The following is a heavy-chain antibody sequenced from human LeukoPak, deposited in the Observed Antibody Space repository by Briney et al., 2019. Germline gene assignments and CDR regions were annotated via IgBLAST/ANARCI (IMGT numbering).Heavy chain of an antibody. CDR1: GFTFSSYS. CDR2: ISAGGGST. J-gene: IGHJ4*02. Sequence: GGSLRLSCAASGFTFSSYSMNWVRQAPGKGLEWVSAISAGGGSTYYADSVKGRFTISRDNSKNTLYLQMNSLRAEDTALYFCAKVYCSSSGCYRIDYWGQGTLVTVSS. CDR3: AKVYCSSSGCYRIDY. D-gene: IGHD2-2*01. V-gene: IGHV3-23*01.